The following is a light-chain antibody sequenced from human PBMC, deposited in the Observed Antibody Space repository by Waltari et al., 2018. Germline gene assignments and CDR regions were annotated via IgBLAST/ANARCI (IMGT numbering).Light chain of an antibody. V-gene: IGLV2-14*01. J-gene: IGLJ2*01. Sequence: QSALTQPASVSGSPGQSLTISCTATSSDLGAYNYVSWYQQHPGKAPKLMIYDVSNRPSGVSNRFSGSKSGNTASLTISGLQAEDEADYYCSSYTSSSTPLFGGGTKLTVL. CDR1: SSDLGAYNY. CDR2: DVS. CDR3: SSYTSSSTPL.